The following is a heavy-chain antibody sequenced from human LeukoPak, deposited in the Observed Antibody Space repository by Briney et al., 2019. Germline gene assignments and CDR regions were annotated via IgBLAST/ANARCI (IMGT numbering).Heavy chain of an antibody. D-gene: IGHD2-2*01. CDR1: GGSINNRDYY. CDR3: ARDSGVPATIDY. J-gene: IGHJ4*02. V-gene: IGHV4-39*07. Sequence: SETLSLTCSVSGGSINNRDYYWGWIRQPPGEGLEWIGSIYHSGKTYYNPSLKSRVTISIDTSKNQFSLKLSSVTAADTAVYYCARDSGVPATIDYWGQGTLVTVSS. CDR2: IYHSGKT.